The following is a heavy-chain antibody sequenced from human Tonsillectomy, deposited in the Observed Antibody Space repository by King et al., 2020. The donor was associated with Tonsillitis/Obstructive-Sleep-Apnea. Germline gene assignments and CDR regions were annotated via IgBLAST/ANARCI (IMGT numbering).Heavy chain of an antibody. CDR2: ISRTSSYI. CDR1: GFTFSSYT. CDR3: ARDYYYGSGSDHGPFDI. J-gene: IGHJ3*02. Sequence: VQLVESGGGLVKPGGSLRLSCAASGFTFSSYTINWVRQAPGKGLEWVSSISRTSSYIYYADSVKGRFTISRDNAKNSLYLRMSSLRAEDTAVYFCARDYYYGSGSDHGPFDIWSQGTMVTVSS. V-gene: IGHV3-21*01. D-gene: IGHD3-10*01.